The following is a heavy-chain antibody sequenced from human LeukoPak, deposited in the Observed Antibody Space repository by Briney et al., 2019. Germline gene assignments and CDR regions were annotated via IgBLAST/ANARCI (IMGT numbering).Heavy chain of an antibody. CDR2: IGSSGNYI. V-gene: IGHV3-21*04. D-gene: IGHD2-8*01. CDR3: ARDLSQGATTNTNGYFDY. CDR1: GFTFSSYS. J-gene: IGHJ4*02. Sequence: NPGGSLRLSCGASGFTFSSYSMNWVRQAPGKGLEWVLYIGSSGNYIYYADSVKARFTISRDNAQNSLYLQMISLRGEDTAVYYCARDLSQGATTNTNGYFDYWGQGALVTVSS.